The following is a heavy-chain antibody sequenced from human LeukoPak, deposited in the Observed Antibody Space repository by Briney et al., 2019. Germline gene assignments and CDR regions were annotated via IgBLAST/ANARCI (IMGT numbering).Heavy chain of an antibody. J-gene: IGHJ4*02. CDR3: SREYGAGYFDS. D-gene: IGHD1-26*01. Sequence: PGGSLRLSCAASGFTFSSYGMHWVRQAPGKGLEWVAVISYDGSNKYYADSVKGRFTISRDSSKNTVHLQMNNLRPEDTAIYYCSREYGAGYFDSWGQGTLVTVSS. CDR2: ISYDGSNK. V-gene: IGHV3-30*03. CDR1: GFTFSSYG.